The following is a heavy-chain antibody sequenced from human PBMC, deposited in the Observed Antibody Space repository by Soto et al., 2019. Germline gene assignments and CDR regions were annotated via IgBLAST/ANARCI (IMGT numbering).Heavy chain of an antibody. D-gene: IGHD3-10*01. Sequence: GESLKISCAASGFTVSSNYMSWVRQAPGKGLEWVSVIYSGGSTYYADSVKGRFTISRDNSKNTLYLQMNSLRAEDTAVYYCARTPLGFGELLYYMDVWGKGTTVTVSS. CDR1: GFTVSSNY. CDR2: IYSGGST. CDR3: ARTPLGFGELLYYMDV. J-gene: IGHJ6*03. V-gene: IGHV3-66*01.